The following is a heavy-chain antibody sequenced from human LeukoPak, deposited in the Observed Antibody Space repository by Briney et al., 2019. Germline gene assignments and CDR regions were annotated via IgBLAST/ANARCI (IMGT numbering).Heavy chain of an antibody. CDR3: ARLDEYSSSSRYYGMDV. V-gene: IGHV1-69*13. D-gene: IGHD6-6*01. J-gene: IGHJ6*02. CDR1: GGTFSSYG. Sequence: ASVNVSCKASGGTFSSYGISWVRQAPGQGLEWMGGIIPIFGTANYAQKFQGRVTITADESTSTAYMELSSLRSEDTAVYYCARLDEYSSSSRYYGMDVWGQGTTVTVSS. CDR2: IIPIFGTA.